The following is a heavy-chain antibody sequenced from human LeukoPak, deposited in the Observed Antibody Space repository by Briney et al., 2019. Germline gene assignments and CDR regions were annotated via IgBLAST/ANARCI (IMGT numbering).Heavy chain of an antibody. CDR2: INPNSGGT. CDR3: ARDRSLKYLYFDL. J-gene: IGHJ2*01. CDR1: GYTFPGYY. V-gene: IGHV1-2*02. Sequence: GAPVNVSYKASGYTFPGYYIHWVRQAPGQGLEWMGWINPNSGGTNYAQNFQGRVTMTRDTSISTAYMELSRLRSDDTAVYYCARDRSLKYLYFDLSGREELFTVSS. D-gene: IGHD2-2*01.